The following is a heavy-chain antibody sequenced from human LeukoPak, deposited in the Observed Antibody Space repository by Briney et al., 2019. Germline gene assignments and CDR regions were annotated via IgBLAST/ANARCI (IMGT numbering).Heavy chain of an antibody. CDR1: GYTFTSYY. CDR3: AREDSGGGGDSSIGAHDY. CDR2: INPSGGST. V-gene: IGHV1-46*01. Sequence: ASVKVSCKASGYTFTSYYMHWVRQAPGQGLEWMGIINPSGGSTSYAQKFQGRVTMTRDTSTSTVYMELSSLRSEDTAVYYCAREDSGGGGDSSIGAHDYWGQGTLVTVSS. D-gene: IGHD2-21*02. J-gene: IGHJ4*02.